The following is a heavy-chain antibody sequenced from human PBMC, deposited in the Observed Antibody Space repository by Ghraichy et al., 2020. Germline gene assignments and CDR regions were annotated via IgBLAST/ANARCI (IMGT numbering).Heavy chain of an antibody. CDR3: ARDYYERSNYHYIYYSEY. V-gene: IGHV3-7*01. CDR2: IKQDGSEK. J-gene: IGHJ4*02. Sequence: ETLSLTCAASGFTFRSYWMSWVRQAPGKGLEWVANIKQDGSEKYYVDSLKGRFTISRDNAKNSLYLQMNSLRAEDTAVYYCARDYYERSNYHYIYYSEYWGQGSLVTVSS. CDR1: GFTFRSYW. D-gene: IGHD3-22*01.